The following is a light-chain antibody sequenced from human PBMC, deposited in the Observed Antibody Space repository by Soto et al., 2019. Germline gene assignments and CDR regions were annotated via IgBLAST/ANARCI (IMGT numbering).Light chain of an antibody. Sequence: DIQLTQSPSCLSPSILDSGTITCRASQVISTSLAWYQVKPGKAPKLLIYAASTLESGVPSRFSATVSGTEFSLTITSLQPEDFATYYCQQLFDSPITFGQGTRLEIK. CDR2: AAS. CDR3: QQLFDSPIT. CDR1: QVISTS. V-gene: IGKV1-9*01. J-gene: IGKJ5*01.